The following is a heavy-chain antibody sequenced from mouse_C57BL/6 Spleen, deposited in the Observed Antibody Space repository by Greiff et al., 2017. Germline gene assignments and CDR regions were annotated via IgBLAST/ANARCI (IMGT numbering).Heavy chain of an antibody. CDR3: ARGGAYYDYDRDYYAMDY. J-gene: IGHJ4*01. Sequence: QVQLQQSGAELMKPGASVKLSCKATGYTFTGYWIEWVKQRPGHGLEWIGEILPGSGSTNYNEKFKGKATFTADTSSNTAYMQLSSLTTEDSAIYYCARGGAYYDYDRDYYAMDYWGQGTSVTVSS. V-gene: IGHV1-9*01. D-gene: IGHD2-4*01. CDR2: ILPGSGST. CDR1: GYTFTGYW.